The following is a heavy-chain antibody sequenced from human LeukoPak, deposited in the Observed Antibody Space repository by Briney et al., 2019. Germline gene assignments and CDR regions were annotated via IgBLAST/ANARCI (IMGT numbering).Heavy chain of an antibody. CDR2: IYYSGST. V-gene: IGHV4-59*01. CDR3: ARGMVRGVYYYMDV. J-gene: IGHJ6*03. CDR1: GGSISSYH. D-gene: IGHD3-10*01. Sequence: PSETLSLTCTVSGGSISSYHWSWIRQPPGKGLEWIGYIYYSGSTNYNPSLKSRVTISVDTSKNQFSLKLSSVTAADTAVYYCARGMVRGVYYYMDVWGKGTTVTVSS.